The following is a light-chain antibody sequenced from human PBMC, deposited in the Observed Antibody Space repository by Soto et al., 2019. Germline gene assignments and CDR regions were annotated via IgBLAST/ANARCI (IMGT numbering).Light chain of an antibody. CDR1: SNDIGAYNY. V-gene: IGLV2-14*01. J-gene: IGLJ1*01. CDR2: EVT. Sequence: QSALTQPASVSGSPGQSITISCTRTSNDIGAYNYVSWYQHHPGRAPKLIIYEVTNRPSGVSNRFSGSKSGNTASLTISGLRTEDEADYYCSSYTSSSTLYVFATGTKLTVL. CDR3: SSYTSSSTLYV.